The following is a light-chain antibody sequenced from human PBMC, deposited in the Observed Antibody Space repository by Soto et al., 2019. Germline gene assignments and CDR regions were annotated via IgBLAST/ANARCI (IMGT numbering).Light chain of an antibody. CDR2: DVS. CDR3: SSYTSDTNWV. Sequence: QSALTQPASVSGSPGQSITISCTGTSSDVGGFIFVSWYQQHPGRAPKLMIYDVSNRPSGVSNRFSGSKSGNTASLTISGLQTEDEADYFCSSYTSDTNWVFGGGTKVTVL. CDR1: SSDVGGFIF. V-gene: IGLV2-14*01. J-gene: IGLJ3*02.